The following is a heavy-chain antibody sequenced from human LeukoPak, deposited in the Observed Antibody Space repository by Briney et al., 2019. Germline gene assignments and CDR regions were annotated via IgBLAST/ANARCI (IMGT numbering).Heavy chain of an antibody. CDR3: ASAAATVTNLYFDY. V-gene: IGHV4-59*01. CDR1: GASISSYY. CDR2: IFYSGST. D-gene: IGHD4-17*01. Sequence: PSETLSLTCTVSGASISSYYWSWIRQPPGKGLEWIGYIFYSGSTNYNPSLKSRVTISVDTSKNQFSLKLSSVTAADTAVYYCASAAATVTNLYFDYWGQGTLVTVSS. J-gene: IGHJ4*02.